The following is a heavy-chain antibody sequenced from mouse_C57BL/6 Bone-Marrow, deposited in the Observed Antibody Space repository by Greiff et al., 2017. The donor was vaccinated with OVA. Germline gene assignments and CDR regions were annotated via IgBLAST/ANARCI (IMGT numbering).Heavy chain of an antibody. J-gene: IGHJ2*01. CDR2: ISYDGSN. D-gene: IGHD3-2*02. CDR1: GYSITSGYF. Sequence: EVKLQQSGPGLVKPSQSLSLTCSVTGYSITSGYFWNWIRQFPGNQLEWMGYISYDGSNNYNPSLKNRISITRDTSKNQFFLKLNSVTTEDTATYYCARETLDSSVYYFDYWGQGTTLTVSS. CDR3: ARETLDSSVYYFDY. V-gene: IGHV3-6*01.